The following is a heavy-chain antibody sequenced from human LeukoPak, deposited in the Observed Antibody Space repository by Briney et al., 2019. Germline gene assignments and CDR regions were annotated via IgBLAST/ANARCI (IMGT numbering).Heavy chain of an antibody. CDR1: GYTFTSYY. Sequence: ASVKVSCKASGYTFTSYYMHWVRQAPGQGLEWMGIINPSGGSTSYAQKFQGRVTMTRDTSTSTVYMELSSLRSGDTAVYYCARVGATPGGLDYWGQGTLVTVSS. CDR3: ARVGATPGGLDY. D-gene: IGHD1-26*01. J-gene: IGHJ4*02. CDR2: INPSGGST. V-gene: IGHV1-46*01.